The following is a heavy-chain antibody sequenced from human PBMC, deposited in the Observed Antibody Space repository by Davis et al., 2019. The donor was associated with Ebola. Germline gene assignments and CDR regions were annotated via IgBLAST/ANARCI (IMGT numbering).Heavy chain of an antibody. D-gene: IGHD5-18*01. V-gene: IGHV1-58*02. J-gene: IGHJ4*02. Sequence: AASVKVSCKASGFTFTSSAMQWVRQARGQRLEWIGWIVVGSGNTNYAQKLQGRVTMTTDTSTSTAYMELRSLRSDDTAVYYCARGGIQLWLDYWGQGTLVTVSS. CDR3: ARGGIQLWLDY. CDR1: GFTFTSSA. CDR2: IVVGSGNT.